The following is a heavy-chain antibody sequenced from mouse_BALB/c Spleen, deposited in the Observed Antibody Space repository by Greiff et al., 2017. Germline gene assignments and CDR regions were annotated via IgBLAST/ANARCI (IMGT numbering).Heavy chain of an antibody. J-gene: IGHJ4*01. CDR2: ISYSGST. CDR3: ARSPPSTMITTGAMDY. V-gene: IGHV3-2*02. Sequence: EVQLQESGPGLVKPSQSLSLTCTVTGYSITSDYAWTWIRQFPGNKLEWMGYISYSGSTSYNPSLKSRISITRDTSKNQFFLQLNSVTTEDTATYYCARSPPSTMITTGAMDYWGQGTSVTVSS. D-gene: IGHD2-4*01. CDR1: GYSITSDYA.